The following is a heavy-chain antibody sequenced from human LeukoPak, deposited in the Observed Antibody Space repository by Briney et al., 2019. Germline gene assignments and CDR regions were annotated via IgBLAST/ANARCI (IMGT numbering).Heavy chain of an antibody. CDR1: GYSISSGYY. V-gene: IGHV4-38-2*02. CDR2: IYHSGST. Sequence: SETLSLTCTVSGYSISSGYYWGWIRQPPGKGLEWIGSIYHSGSTYYNPSLKSRVTISVDTSKNQFSLKLSSVTAADTAVYYCAKGRAREWFEVTSDYWGQGTLVTVSS. J-gene: IGHJ4*02. D-gene: IGHD3-3*01. CDR3: AKGRAREWFEVTSDY.